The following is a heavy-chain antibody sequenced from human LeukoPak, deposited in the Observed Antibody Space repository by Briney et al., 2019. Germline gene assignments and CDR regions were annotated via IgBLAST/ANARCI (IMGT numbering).Heavy chain of an antibody. CDR2: INHSGST. CDR3: ARSYGSGTQSWYFDL. D-gene: IGHD3-10*01. Sequence: PSETLSLTCAVYGGSFSDYYWSWIRQPPGKGLEWIGEINHSGSTNYNPSLKSRVTISVDTSKNQFSLKLSSVTAADTAVYYCARSYGSGTQSWYFDLWGRGTLVTVSS. J-gene: IGHJ2*01. CDR1: GGSFSDYY. V-gene: IGHV4-34*01.